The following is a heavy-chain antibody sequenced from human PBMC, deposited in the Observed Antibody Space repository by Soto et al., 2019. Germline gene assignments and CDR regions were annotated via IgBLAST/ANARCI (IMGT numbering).Heavy chain of an antibody. CDR1: GFTFSSYG. Sequence: GGSLRLSCAACGFTFSSYGMHWVRQAPGKGLEWVAVISYDGSNKYYADSVKGRFTISRDNSKNTLYLQMNSLRAEDTAVYYCAKDLEGVSSSSGIFYYYGMDVWGQGTTVTVSS. CDR2: ISYDGSNK. CDR3: AKDLEGVSSSSGIFYYYGMDV. J-gene: IGHJ6*02. V-gene: IGHV3-30*18. D-gene: IGHD6-6*01.